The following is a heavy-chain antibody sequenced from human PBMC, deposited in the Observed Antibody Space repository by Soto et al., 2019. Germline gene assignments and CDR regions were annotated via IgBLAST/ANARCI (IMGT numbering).Heavy chain of an antibody. J-gene: IGHJ4*02. CDR1: GFTFSSYW. Sequence: PGGSLRLSCAASGFTFSSYWMHWVRQDPEKGLVWVSRINTDGSTTTYADSVKGRSTISRDNAKNTLYLQMNSLRAEDTAVYYCAKGQRVLTTMVTPFDYWGQGTLVTVSS. D-gene: IGHD2-21*02. CDR2: INTDGSTT. CDR3: AKGQRVLTTMVTPFDY. V-gene: IGHV3-74*01.